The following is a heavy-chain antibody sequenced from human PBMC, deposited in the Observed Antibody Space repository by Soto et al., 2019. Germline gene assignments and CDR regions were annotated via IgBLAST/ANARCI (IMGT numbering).Heavy chain of an antibody. V-gene: IGHV4-31*03. CDR3: ERETPAGSADF. Sequence: SETLSLTCTVSGGSNIRDGYYWSWIRQHPGKGLEWIAYISYSGSSYSNPSLKSRVTISADTSKNQFSLRLTSVTAADTAVYFSERETPAGSADFWGQGTLVTVSS. D-gene: IGHD2-2*01. J-gene: IGHJ4*02. CDR2: ISYSGSS. CDR1: GGSNIRDGYY.